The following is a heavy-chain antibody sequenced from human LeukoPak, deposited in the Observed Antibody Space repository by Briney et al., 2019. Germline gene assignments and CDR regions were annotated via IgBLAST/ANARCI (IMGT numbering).Heavy chain of an antibody. CDR1: GYSISSGHY. V-gene: IGHV4-38-2*01. Sequence: AAETLSLTCDVSGYSISSGHYWGWIRQSPGKGLEWIGSMYKSGSTYFKSSLKSRVTISLDTPKNQFSLTLNSVTAADTAVYYCARHVYGRHQLQAYHFDYWGQGILVTVSS. CDR3: ARHVYGRHQLQAYHFDY. J-gene: IGHJ4*02. D-gene: IGHD2-2*01. CDR2: MYKSGST.